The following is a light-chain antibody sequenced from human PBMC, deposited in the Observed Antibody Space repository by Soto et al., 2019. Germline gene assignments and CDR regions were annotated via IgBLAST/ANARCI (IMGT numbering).Light chain of an antibody. CDR1: SSDVGGSNY. CDR3: SSYTSSSTPNWV. CDR2: EVS. Sequence: QSALTQPASVSGSPGQSIAISCTGTSSDVGGSNYVSWYQQHPGKAPKLMIYEVSNRPSGVSNRFSGSKSGNTASLTISGLQAEDEADYHCSSYTSSSTPNWVFGGGTKLTVL. V-gene: IGLV2-14*01. J-gene: IGLJ3*02.